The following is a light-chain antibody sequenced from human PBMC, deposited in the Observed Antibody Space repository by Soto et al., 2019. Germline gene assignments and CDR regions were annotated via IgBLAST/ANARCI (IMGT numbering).Light chain of an antibody. J-gene: IGLJ2*01. CDR2: LKSDGSH. Sequence: QSVLTQSPSASASLGASVKLICTLSSGHNTYSIAWHQQQPEKGPRFLMKLKSDGSHNRGDGIPDRFSGSSSGAERYLTISSLQSEDEADYYCQTWATGIQVFGGGTKLTVL. V-gene: IGLV4-69*01. CDR3: QTWATGIQV. CDR1: SGHNTYS.